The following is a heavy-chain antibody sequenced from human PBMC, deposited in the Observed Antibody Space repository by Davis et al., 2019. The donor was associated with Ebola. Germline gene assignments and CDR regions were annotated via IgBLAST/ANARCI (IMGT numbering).Heavy chain of an antibody. V-gene: IGHV1-18*01. CDR1: GYTFNSHG. J-gene: IGHJ4*02. CDR2: ISAYNGHT. D-gene: IGHD2-15*01. CDR3: ARGDCSGGSCYSFDY. Sequence: AASVKVSCKASGYTFNSHGISWVRQAPGQGLEWMAWISAYNGHTNYAQKFQGRLTLTTDTSTSTVYMELRSLTSDDTAEYYCARGDCSGGSCYSFDYWGQGTLVTVSS.